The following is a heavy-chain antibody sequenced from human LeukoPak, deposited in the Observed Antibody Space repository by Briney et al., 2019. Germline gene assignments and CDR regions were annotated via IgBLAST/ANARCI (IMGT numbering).Heavy chain of an antibody. D-gene: IGHD2-21*02. J-gene: IGHJ4*02. CDR3: AKVHLYCGGDCFSGVTFDY. Sequence: GGSLRLSCAASGFTFGSYGMSWVRQAPGKGLEWVAVISYDGSNTYYADSVKGRFTISRDNSKNTLYLQMNSLRAEDTAVYYCAKVHLYCGGDCFSGVTFDYWGQGTLVTVSS. V-gene: IGHV3-30*18. CDR1: GFTFGSYG. CDR2: ISYDGSNT.